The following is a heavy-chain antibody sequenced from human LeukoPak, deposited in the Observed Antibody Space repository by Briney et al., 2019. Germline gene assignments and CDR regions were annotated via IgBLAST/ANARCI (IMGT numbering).Heavy chain of an antibody. V-gene: IGHV3-33*01. Sequence: GGSLTLSCAASGFTFSSLGMHWVRQAPGKGLEWVAVVWHVATNTDYADSVKGRFTISRDNSKNTLYLQMNSLRAEDTAVYYCARSIYQDAFDMWGQRTMVTVSS. J-gene: IGHJ3*02. D-gene: IGHD2-21*01. CDR1: GFTFSSLG. CDR2: VWHVATNT. CDR3: ARSIYQDAFDM.